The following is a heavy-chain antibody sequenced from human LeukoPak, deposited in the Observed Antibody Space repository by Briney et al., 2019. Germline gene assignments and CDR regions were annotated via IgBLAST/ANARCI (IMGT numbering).Heavy chain of an antibody. CDR1: GGSISSYY. D-gene: IGHD3-10*01. V-gene: IGHV4-59*01. Sequence: SETLSLTCTVSGGSISSYYWSWIRQPPGKGLEWIGYIYYSGSTNYNPSLKSRVTISIDTSKNQFSLKLSSVTAADTAVYYCTRDLPRGFGELWSQGTLVTVSS. CDR3: TRDLPRGFGEL. CDR2: IYYSGST. J-gene: IGHJ4*02.